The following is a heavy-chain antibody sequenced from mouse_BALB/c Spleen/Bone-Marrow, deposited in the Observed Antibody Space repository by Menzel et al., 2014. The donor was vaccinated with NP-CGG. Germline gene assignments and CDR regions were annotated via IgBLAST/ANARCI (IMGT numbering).Heavy chain of an antibody. J-gene: IGHJ2*01. CDR1: GFTLSSYG. CDR3: ARQTYYDYDGYFDY. V-gene: IGHV5-6*03. CDR2: ISSGGSYT. Sequence: EVNVVESGGGLVKPGGSLKLSCAASGFTLSSYGMSWVRQTPDKRLEWVATISSGGSYTYYPDSVKGRFTISRDNAKNTLYLQMSSLKSEDTAMYYCARQTYYDYDGYFDYWGQGTTLTVSS. D-gene: IGHD2-4*01.